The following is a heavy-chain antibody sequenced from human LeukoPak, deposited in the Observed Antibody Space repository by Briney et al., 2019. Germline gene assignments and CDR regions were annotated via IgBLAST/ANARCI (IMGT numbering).Heavy chain of an antibody. CDR3: ARVGGSTTLFDY. CDR2: IYYSGST. Sequence: PSETLSLTCTVSGGSISSSSYYWGWIRQPPGKGLEWIGSIYYSGSTYYNPSLKSRVTISVDTSKNQFSLKLSSVTAADTAVYYCARVGGSTTLFDYWGQGTLVTVSS. V-gene: IGHV4-39*07. J-gene: IGHJ4*02. CDR1: GGSISSSSYY. D-gene: IGHD2-2*01.